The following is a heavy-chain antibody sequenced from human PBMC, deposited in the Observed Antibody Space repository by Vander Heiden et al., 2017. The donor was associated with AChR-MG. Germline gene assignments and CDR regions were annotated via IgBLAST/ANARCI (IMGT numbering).Heavy chain of an antibody. J-gene: IGHJ6*02. CDR1: GFTFSTYW. D-gene: IGHD6-6*01. Sequence: EVQLVESGGGLVQPGGSLRLSCAAPGFTFSTYWMSWVRQAPGKGLGWVASIKQDGSEKYYVDSVKGRFTISRDNAKNSLYLQMNSLRAEDTAVYYCARVYRSSSGYGMDVWGQGTTVIVSS. CDR2: IKQDGSEK. V-gene: IGHV3-7*01. CDR3: ARVYRSSSGYGMDV.